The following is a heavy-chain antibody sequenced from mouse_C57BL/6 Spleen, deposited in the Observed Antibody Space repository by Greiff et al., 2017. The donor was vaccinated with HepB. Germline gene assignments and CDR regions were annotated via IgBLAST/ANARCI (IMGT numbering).Heavy chain of an antibody. D-gene: IGHD1-1*01. J-gene: IGHJ3*01. CDR3: ARPPFYYYGSSRAWFAY. Sequence: QVQLQQSGAELMKPGASVKLSCKATGYTFTGYWIEWVKQRPGHGLEWIGEILPGSGSTNYNEKFKGKATFTADTSSNTAYMQLSSLTTEDSAIYYCARPPFYYYGSSRAWFAYWGQGTLVTVSA. CDR2: ILPGSGST. V-gene: IGHV1-9*01. CDR1: GYTFTGYW.